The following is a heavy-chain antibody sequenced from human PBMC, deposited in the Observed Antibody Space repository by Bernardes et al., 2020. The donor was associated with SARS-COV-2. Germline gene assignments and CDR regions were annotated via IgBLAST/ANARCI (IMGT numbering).Heavy chain of an antibody. J-gene: IGHJ4*02. CDR1: GGSISSGDYY. CDR2: IYYSGST. V-gene: IGHV4-30-4*01. CDR3: ARVYLDYYYGSGSYSTLDY. Sequence: SETLSLTRTVSGGSISSGDYYWSWIRQPPGKGLEWIGYIYYSGSTYYNPSLKSRVTISVDTSKNQFSLKLSSVTAADTAVYYCARVYLDYYYGSGSYSTLDYWGQGTLVTVSS. D-gene: IGHD3-10*01.